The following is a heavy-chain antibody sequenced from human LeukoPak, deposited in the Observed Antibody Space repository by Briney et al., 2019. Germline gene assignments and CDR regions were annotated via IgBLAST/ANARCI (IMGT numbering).Heavy chain of an antibody. Sequence: GWSLRLSCSASGFTFSSYAMHWVRQAPGRGMEYVSGISSNGGSTYYEDSVKGRFTISRDKSKNTLYLQMSSLRAEDTAVYYCVNEVGTYYYGMDVWGQGTTVTVSS. CDR2: ISSNGGST. CDR1: GFTFSSYA. J-gene: IGHJ6*02. D-gene: IGHD1-1*01. V-gene: IGHV3-64D*06. CDR3: VNEVGTYYYGMDV.